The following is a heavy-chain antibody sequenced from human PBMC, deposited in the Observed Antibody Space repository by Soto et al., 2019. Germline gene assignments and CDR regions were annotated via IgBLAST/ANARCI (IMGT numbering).Heavy chain of an antibody. J-gene: IGHJ4*02. D-gene: IGHD3-3*01. V-gene: IGHV3-30-3*01. CDR3: ARVYAYYDFWSGSYYFDY. Sequence: QVQLVESGGGVVQPGRSLRLSCAASGFTFSSYAMHWVRQAPGKGLEWVAVISYDGSNKYYADSVKGRFTISRDNSKNTLYLQMNSLRAEDTAVYYCARVYAYYDFWSGSYYFDYWGQGTLVTVSS. CDR1: GFTFSSYA. CDR2: ISYDGSNK.